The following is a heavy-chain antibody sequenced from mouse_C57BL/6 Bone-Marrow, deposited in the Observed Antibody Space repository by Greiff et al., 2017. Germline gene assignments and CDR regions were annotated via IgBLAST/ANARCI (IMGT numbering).Heavy chain of an antibody. CDR2: IDPSGSYT. CDR3: AREAFFFYYAMDY. CDR1: GYTFTSYW. Sequence: QVQLKQPGAELVMPGASVKLSCKASGYTFTSYWMHWVKQRPGQGLEWIGEIDPSGSYTNYNQKFKGKSTLTVDKSSSTAYMQLSSLTSEDSAVYYCAREAFFFYYAMDYWGQGTSVTVSS. V-gene: IGHV1-69*01. J-gene: IGHJ4*01.